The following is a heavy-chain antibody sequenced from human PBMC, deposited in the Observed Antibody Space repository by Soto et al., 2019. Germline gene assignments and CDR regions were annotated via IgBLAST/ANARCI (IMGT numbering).Heavy chain of an antibody. V-gene: IGHV3-23*01. J-gene: IGHJ4*02. CDR1: GVTLSSYA. D-gene: IGHD2-15*01. CDR3: AKVRPRWSPYYLDY. CDR2: ISGSGGST. Sequence: PGGSLRLSCAASGVTLSSYAMSGVRQAPGKGLEWVSAISGSGGSTYYADSVKGRFTISRDNSKNTLYLQMNSLRAEDTAVYYCAKVRPRWSPYYLDYWGQGTLVTGSS.